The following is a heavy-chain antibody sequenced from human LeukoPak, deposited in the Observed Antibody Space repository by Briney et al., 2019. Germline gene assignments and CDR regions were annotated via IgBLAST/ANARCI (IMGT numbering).Heavy chain of an antibody. V-gene: IGHV3-7*01. Sequence: PGGSLRLSCAASGFTFSSYWMSWVRQAPGKGLEWVANIKQDGSEKYYVDSVKGRFTISRDNAKNSLYLQMNSLRAEDTAVYYCARDRGLVPYPNWFDPWGQGTLVTVSS. CDR2: IKQDGSEK. CDR1: GFTFSSYW. D-gene: IGHD3/OR15-3a*01. CDR3: ARDRGLVPYPNWFDP. J-gene: IGHJ5*02.